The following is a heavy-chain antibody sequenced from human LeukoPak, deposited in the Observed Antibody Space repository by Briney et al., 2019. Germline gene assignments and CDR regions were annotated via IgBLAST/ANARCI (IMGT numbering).Heavy chain of an antibody. CDR3: ARLQPSGTYVFDY. V-gene: IGHV1-18*01. CDR2: ISGYNGNT. Sequence: AASVKVSCKASGYTFTNYGITWVRQGPGQGLEWMGWISGYNGNTIYAQKVQGRVTMTTDTSTSTAYLELRSLSSDDTAVYYCARLQPSGTYVFDYWGQGTLVTVSS. J-gene: IGHJ4*02. D-gene: IGHD1-26*01. CDR1: GYTFTNYG.